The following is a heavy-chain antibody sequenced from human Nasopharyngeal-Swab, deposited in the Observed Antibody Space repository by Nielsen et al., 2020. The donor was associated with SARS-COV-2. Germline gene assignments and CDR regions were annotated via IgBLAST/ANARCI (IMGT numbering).Heavy chain of an antibody. CDR3: ARKLWFGEGWYFDL. Sequence: SETLSLTCTVSGGSISSSSYYLGWIRQPPGKGPEWLGSLYYSGSTYYNPSLKSRVTISVDTSKNQFSLKLSSVTAADTAVYYCARKLWFGEGWYFDLWGRGTLVTVSS. CDR2: LYYSGST. V-gene: IGHV4-39*01. J-gene: IGHJ2*01. CDR1: GGSISSSSYY. D-gene: IGHD3-10*01.